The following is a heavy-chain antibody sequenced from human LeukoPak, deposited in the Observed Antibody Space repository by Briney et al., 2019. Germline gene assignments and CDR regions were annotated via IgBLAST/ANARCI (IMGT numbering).Heavy chain of an antibody. Sequence: PSETLSLTCAVYGGSFSGYYWSWIRQPPGKGLEWIGEINHSGSTNYNPSLKSRVTISVDTSKNQFSLKLSSVTAADTAVYYCAREDRDYGDYGTFDYWGQGTLVTVSS. CDR3: AREDRDYGDYGTFDY. CDR2: INHSGST. CDR1: GGSFSGYY. J-gene: IGHJ4*02. D-gene: IGHD4-17*01. V-gene: IGHV4-34*01.